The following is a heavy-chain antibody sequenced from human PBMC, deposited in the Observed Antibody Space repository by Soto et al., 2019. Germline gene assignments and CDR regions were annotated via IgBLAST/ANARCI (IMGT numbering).Heavy chain of an antibody. CDR3: EGTAGY. D-gene: IGHD6-13*01. J-gene: IGHJ4*02. Sequence: QIQVVQSRAEVKKPGASVRVSCETSGYTFTEYDINWLRQAPGQGLEWMGWMSPDSGKAGYAQQFQGRVTMTSDTSIRTAYMQLRSLRSEDTAVYYCEGTAGYWGQGTMVTVSS. V-gene: IGHV1-8*01. CDR1: GYTFTEYD. CDR2: MSPDSGKA.